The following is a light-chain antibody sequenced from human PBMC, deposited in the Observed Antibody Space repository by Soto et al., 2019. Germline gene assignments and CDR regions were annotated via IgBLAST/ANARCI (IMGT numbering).Light chain of an antibody. CDR2: GAS. CDR3: QHYNNWPPWT. Sequence: DIVMTQSPATLSVSPGERTTLSCRASQSVSNNLAWYQHKPGQAPRLLIFGASTRATGIPARFSGSGSGTEFTLTISSLQSEDFAVYYCQHYNNWPPWTFGQGTKVDIK. CDR1: QSVSNN. J-gene: IGKJ1*01. V-gene: IGKV3-15*01.